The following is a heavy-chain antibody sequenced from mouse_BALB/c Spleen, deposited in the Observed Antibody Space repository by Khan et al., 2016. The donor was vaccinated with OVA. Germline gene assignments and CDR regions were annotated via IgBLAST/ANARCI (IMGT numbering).Heavy chain of an antibody. CDR2: ISSTGTYT. V-gene: IGHV5-9*02. J-gene: IGHJ3*01. CDR3: TRPSYYGNPWFTY. CDR1: GFAFNSYD. D-gene: IGHD2-1*01. Sequence: EVELVESGGGLVKPGGSLKLSCEVSGFAFNSYDMSWVRQTPEKRLEWVATISSTGTYTYYPDSVKGRFTISRDSVRNTLYLQMSSLRSEDTALYYCTRPSYYGNPWFTYWGQGTLVIVAA.